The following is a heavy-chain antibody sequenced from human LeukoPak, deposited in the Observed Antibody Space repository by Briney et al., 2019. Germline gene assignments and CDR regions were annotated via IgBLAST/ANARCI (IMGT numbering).Heavy chain of an antibody. D-gene: IGHD3-9*01. CDR2: ISSSGSTI. Sequence: GGSLRLSCAASGFTFSDYYMSWIRQAPGKGLEWVSYISSSGSTIYYADSVKGRFTISRDNAKNSLYLQMNNLRAEDTAVYYCARGAGLRYSDWLENWFDPWGQGTLVTVSS. V-gene: IGHV3-11*04. CDR1: GFTFSDYY. CDR3: ARGAGLRYSDWLENWFDP. J-gene: IGHJ5*02.